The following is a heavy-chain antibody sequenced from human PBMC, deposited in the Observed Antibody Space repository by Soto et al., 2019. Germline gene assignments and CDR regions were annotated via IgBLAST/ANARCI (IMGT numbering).Heavy chain of an antibody. J-gene: IGHJ4*02. D-gene: IGHD3-3*01. Sequence: ASVKVSCKASGYPFTTFAMHWVRLAPGQRLEWMGWINAANGNTQYSQKFQGRVTITADESTSTAYMELSSLRSEDTAVYYCATQNSSYSHRFLEWLQDHDYFDYWGQGTLVTVSS. CDR1: GYPFTTFA. V-gene: IGHV1-3*01. CDR2: INAANGNT. CDR3: ATQNSSYSHRFLEWLQDHDYFDY.